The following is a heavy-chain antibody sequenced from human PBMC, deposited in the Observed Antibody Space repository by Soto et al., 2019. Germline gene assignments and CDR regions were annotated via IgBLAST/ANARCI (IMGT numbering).Heavy chain of an antibody. CDR1: GFRFSDYA. D-gene: IGHD7-27*01. CDR3: AKEGTGEWIYYYSPTDV. Sequence: GGCLRLCCAACGFRFSDYAMTWVRQAPGKGREWVSTISGSGGSTFYAESAKGRFIISRDNSKDTVYLHLDSLRVEDTALYYCAKEGTGEWIYYYSPTDVWGRGTTVTVSS. J-gene: IGHJ6*02. V-gene: IGHV3-23*01. CDR2: ISGSGGST.